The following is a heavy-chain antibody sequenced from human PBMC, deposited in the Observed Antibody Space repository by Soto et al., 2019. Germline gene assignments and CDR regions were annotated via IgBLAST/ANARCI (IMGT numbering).Heavy chain of an antibody. D-gene: IGHD3-3*01. CDR1: GGSFSGNY. J-gene: IGHJ4*02. CDR2: INHSGST. CDR3: AIIWSRYYFDY. Sequence: SETLSLTCAVYGGSFSGNYGSWIRQPPGKGLEWIGEINHSGSTNYNPSLKSRVTISIDTSKNQFSLKLSSVTAADTAVYYCAIIWSRYYFDYWGQGTPVTVSS. V-gene: IGHV4-34*01.